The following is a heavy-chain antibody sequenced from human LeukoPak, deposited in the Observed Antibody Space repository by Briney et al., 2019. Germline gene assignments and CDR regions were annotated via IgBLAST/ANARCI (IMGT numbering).Heavy chain of an antibody. V-gene: IGHV3-48*01. J-gene: IGHJ4*02. CDR1: GFNFIVYR. D-gene: IGHD6-19*01. CDR3: ARGLAVSSNY. Sequence: PGGSLRLSCAASGFNFIVYRMNWVRQAPGKGLEWLSYLSPSSTTIYYADSVKGRFTVSRDNAKNSLYLQMNSLRAEDTAVYYCARGLAVSSNYWGQGTLVTVSS. CDR2: LSPSSTTI.